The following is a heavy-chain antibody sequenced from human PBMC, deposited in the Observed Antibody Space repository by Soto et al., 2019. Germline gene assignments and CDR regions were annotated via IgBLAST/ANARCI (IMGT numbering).Heavy chain of an antibody. CDR2: IYYSGST. Sequence: SETLSLTCTVSGGSISSYYWSWIRQPPGKGLEWIGYIYYSGSTNYNPSLKSRVTISVDTSKNQFSRKLSSVTAADTAVYYCARQAMSSGSYYINWFDPWGQGTLVTVSS. J-gene: IGHJ5*02. D-gene: IGHD3-10*01. CDR1: GGSISSYY. V-gene: IGHV4-59*08. CDR3: ARQAMSSGSYYINWFDP.